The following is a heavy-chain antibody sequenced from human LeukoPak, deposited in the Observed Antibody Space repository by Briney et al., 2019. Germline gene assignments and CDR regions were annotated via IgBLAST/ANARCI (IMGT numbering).Heavy chain of an antibody. CDR1: GYSFTSYW. CDR3: ARDYGDDDAFDI. D-gene: IGHD4-17*01. J-gene: IGHJ3*02. CDR2: IYPGDSDT. Sequence: GESLKISCKGSGYSFTSYWIGWVRQMPGKGLEWMGIIYPGDSDTRYSPSFQGQVTFSADNSISTAYLQWSSLTASDTAIFYCARDYGDDDAFDIWGQGTMVTLSS. V-gene: IGHV5-51*01.